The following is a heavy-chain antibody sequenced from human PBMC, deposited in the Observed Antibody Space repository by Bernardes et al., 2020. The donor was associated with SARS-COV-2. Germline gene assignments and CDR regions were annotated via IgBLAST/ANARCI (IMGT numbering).Heavy chain of an antibody. CDR2: ISSSGSSI. CDR1: GFTFNDHY. J-gene: IGHJ3*01. Sequence: GGSLRLSCAACGFTFNDHYMNWIRQAPGKGLEWVSYISSSGSSIYYADSVKGRFTISRDNAKNSLYLQMNSLRAEDTAVYYCARMITVTNDAFDVWGQGTMVTVSS. D-gene: IGHD4-17*01. V-gene: IGHV3-11*01. CDR3: ARMITVTNDAFDV.